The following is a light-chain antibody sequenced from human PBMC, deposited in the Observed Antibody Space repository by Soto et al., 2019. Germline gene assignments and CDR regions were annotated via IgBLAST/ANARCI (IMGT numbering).Light chain of an antibody. CDR2: DAS. Sequence: EIVLTQSPATLSLSPGERATLSCRASQSVISSLAWYQQKFGQPPRLLIYDASNRATGIPARFSGSGSGTDFTLTISSLEPEDFAVYYCQQRSNWPLTFGGGTKVEIK. V-gene: IGKV3-11*01. CDR3: QQRSNWPLT. J-gene: IGKJ4*01. CDR1: QSVISS.